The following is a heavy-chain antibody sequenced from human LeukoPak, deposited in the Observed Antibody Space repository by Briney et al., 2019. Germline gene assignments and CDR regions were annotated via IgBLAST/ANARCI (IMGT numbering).Heavy chain of an antibody. CDR1: GGSISSSSYY. J-gene: IGHJ4*02. CDR3: ARLYSSGWYVDY. D-gene: IGHD6-19*01. CDR2: TYYSGST. Sequence: PSETLSLTCTVSGGSISSSSYYWGWIRQPPGKGLEWIGSTYYSGSTYYNPSLKSRVTISVDTSKNQFSLKLSSVTAADTAVYYCARLYSSGWYVDYWGQGTLVTVSS. V-gene: IGHV4-39*01.